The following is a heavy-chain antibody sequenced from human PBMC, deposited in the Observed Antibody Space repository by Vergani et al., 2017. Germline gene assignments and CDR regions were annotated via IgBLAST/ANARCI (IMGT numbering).Heavy chain of an antibody. J-gene: IGHJ4*02. CDR2: IFSSGTT. CDR3: ARGSRAEGGSGPDK. V-gene: IGHV4-61*02. Sequence: QVQLQESGPGLVKPSQTLSLSCTVSGGSVRTSIGYYWTWIRQPAGKTLEWIGEIFSSGTTNYNPSFQNRVTMSVDRSKNQFSLKRNSVTAADTAVHYCARGSRAEGGSGPDKWGQGTLVTVSS. D-gene: IGHD6-13*01. CDR1: GGSVRTSIGYY.